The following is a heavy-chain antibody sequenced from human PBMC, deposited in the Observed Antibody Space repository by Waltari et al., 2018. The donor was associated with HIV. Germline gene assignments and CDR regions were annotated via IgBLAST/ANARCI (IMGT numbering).Heavy chain of an antibody. V-gene: IGHV4-59*01. D-gene: IGHD3-3*01. CDR2: IYYSGST. CDR3: ARGSANYDFWSGYYTNGWFDP. Sequence: QVQLQESGPGLVKPSETLSLTCTVSGGSISSYYWSWIRQPPGKGLEWIGYIYYSGSTNDNPSLKSRVTISVDTSKNQFSLKLSSVTAADTAVYYCARGSANYDFWSGYYTNGWFDPWGQGTLVTVSS. J-gene: IGHJ5*02. CDR1: GGSISSYY.